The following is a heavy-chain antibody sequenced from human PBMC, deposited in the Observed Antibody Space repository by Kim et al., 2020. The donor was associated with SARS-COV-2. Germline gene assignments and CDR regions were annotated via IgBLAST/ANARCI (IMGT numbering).Heavy chain of an antibody. CDR3: ARRSNSHYYYYYGMDV. CDR2: IYPGDSDT. V-gene: IGHV5-51*01. Sequence: GASLKISCKGSGYSFTSYWIGWVRQMPGKGLEWMGIIYPGDSDTRYSPSFQGQVTISADKSISTAYLQWSSLKASDTAMYYCARRSNSHYYYYYGMDVWGQGTTVTVSS. D-gene: IGHD2-15*01. CDR1: GYSFTSYW. J-gene: IGHJ6*02.